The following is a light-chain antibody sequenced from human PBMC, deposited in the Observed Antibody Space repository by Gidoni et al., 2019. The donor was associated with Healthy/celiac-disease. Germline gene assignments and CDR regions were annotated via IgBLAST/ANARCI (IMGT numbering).Light chain of an antibody. CDR2: GNS. V-gene: IGLV1-40*01. J-gene: IGLJ1*01. Sequence: QSVLTQPPSVSGAPGQRVTISCTGRSSNIGAGYDVPWYQQLPGTAPKRLIYGNSNRPSGVPDRFSGSKSGTSASLAITGLQAEDEADYYCQSYDSSLSGSYVFGTGTKVTVL. CDR3: QSYDSSLSGSYV. CDR1: SSNIGAGYD.